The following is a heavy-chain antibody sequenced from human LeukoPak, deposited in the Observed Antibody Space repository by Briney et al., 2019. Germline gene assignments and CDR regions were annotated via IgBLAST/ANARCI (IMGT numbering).Heavy chain of an antibody. CDR3: ARGAAMIVVGGAFDI. CDR1: GGSISSYY. D-gene: IGHD3-22*01. J-gene: IGHJ3*02. V-gene: IGHV4-59*01. CDR2: IYYSGST. Sequence: SETLSLTCTVSGGSISSYYWSWIRRPPGKGLEWIGYIYYSGSTNYNPSLKSRVTISVDTSKNQFSLKLSSVTAADTAVYYCARGAAMIVVGGAFDIWGQGTMVTVSS.